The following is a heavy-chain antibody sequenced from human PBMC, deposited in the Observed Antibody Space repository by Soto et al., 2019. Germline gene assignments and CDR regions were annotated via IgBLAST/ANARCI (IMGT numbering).Heavy chain of an antibody. D-gene: IGHD2-8*01. CDR1: GGSISSSSYY. CDR3: ARSNRGGANWFDP. Sequence: SETLSLTCTVSGGSISSSSYYWGWIRQPPGKGLEWIGSIYYSGSTYYNPSLKSRVTISVDTSKNQFSLKLSSVTAADTAVYYCARSNRGGANWFDPWGQGTLVIVSS. V-gene: IGHV4-39*01. CDR2: IYYSGST. J-gene: IGHJ5*02.